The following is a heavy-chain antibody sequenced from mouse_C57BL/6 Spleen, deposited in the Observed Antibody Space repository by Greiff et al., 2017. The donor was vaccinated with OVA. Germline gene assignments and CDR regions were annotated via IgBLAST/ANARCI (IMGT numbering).Heavy chain of an antibody. J-gene: IGHJ1*03. D-gene: IGHD1-1*01. CDR3: TREHYGSSRYFDV. Sequence: QVQLQQSGAELVRPGASVTLSCKASGYTFTDYEMHWVKQTPVHGLEWIGAIDPETGGTAYNQKFKGKAILTADKSSSTAYMELRSLTSEDSAVYYCTREHYGSSRYFDVWGTGTTVTVSS. CDR1: GYTFTDYE. CDR2: IDPETGGT. V-gene: IGHV1-15*01.